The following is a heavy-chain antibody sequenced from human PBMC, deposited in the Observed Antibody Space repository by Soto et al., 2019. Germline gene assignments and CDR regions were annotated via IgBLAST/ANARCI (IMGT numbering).Heavy chain of an antibody. CDR1: GGSFGGYY. Sequence: SETLSLTCAVYGGSFGGYYWSWIRQPPGKGLEWIGEINHSGSTNYNPSLKSRVTISVDTSKNQFSLKLSSVTAADTAVYYCARVPERDSSGFLQHWGQGTLVTVSS. D-gene: IGHD6-19*01. V-gene: IGHV4-34*01. CDR2: INHSGST. CDR3: ARVPERDSSGFLQH. J-gene: IGHJ1*01.